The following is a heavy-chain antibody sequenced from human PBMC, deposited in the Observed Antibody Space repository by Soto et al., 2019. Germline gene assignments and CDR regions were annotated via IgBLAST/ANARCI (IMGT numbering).Heavy chain of an antibody. CDR2: ISGSGGST. Sequence: PGGSLRLSCAASGFTFSSYAMSWVRQAPGKGLEWVSAISGSGGSTYYADSVKGRFTISRDNSKNTLYLQMNSLRAEDTAVYYCAKGGRGSTTLSWFDPWGQGTLVTVSS. D-gene: IGHD2-2*01. J-gene: IGHJ5*02. V-gene: IGHV3-23*01. CDR3: AKGGRGSTTLSWFDP. CDR1: GFTFSSYA.